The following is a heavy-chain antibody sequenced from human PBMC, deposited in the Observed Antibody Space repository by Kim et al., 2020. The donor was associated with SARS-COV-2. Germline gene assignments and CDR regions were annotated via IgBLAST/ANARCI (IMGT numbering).Heavy chain of an antibody. Sequence: EYAASVKGIFTLSRDDSKSIAYLQMNSLKTEDTAVYYCTRGGGRVTSDYWGQGTLVTVSS. CDR3: TRGGGRVTSDY. J-gene: IGHJ4*02. D-gene: IGHD2-21*02. V-gene: IGHV3-49*02.